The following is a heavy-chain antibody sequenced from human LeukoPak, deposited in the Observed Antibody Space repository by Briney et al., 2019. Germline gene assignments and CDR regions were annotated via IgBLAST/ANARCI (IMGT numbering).Heavy chain of an antibody. CDR1: GFTFSSYW. CDR3: AKGYCTSTACYGTY. D-gene: IGHD2-2*01. V-gene: IGHV3-74*01. CDR2: INSDGSST. J-gene: IGHJ4*02. Sequence: GGSLRLSCGASGFTFSSYWMHWVRHPPGKGLVWVSRINSDGSSTRYADSVKGRFTISRDNSKNTVSLQMNSLRAEDTAVFYCAKGYCTSTACYGTYWGQGTLVTVSS.